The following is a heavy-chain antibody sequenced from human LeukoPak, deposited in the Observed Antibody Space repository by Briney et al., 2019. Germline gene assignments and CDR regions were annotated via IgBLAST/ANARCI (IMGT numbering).Heavy chain of an antibody. J-gene: IGHJ4*02. D-gene: IGHD5-24*01. CDR3: ARGGMATPLDY. Sequence: PGGSLRLSCAASGFTFSSYDMHWVRQATGKGLEWVSAIGTAGDTYYPGSVKGRFTISRENAKNSLYLQMNSLRAGDTAVYYCARGGMATPLDYWGQGTLVTVSS. CDR1: GFTFSSYD. CDR2: IGTAGDT. V-gene: IGHV3-13*01.